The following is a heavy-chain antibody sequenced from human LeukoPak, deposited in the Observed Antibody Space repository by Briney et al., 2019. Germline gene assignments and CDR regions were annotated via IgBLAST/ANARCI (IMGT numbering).Heavy chain of an antibody. D-gene: IGHD2-2*01. CDR2: ISGSGGST. Sequence: GGSLRPSCAASGFTFSSYAMSWVRQAPGKGLEWVSAISGSGGSTYYADSVKGRFTISRDNSKNTLYLQMNSLRAEDTAVYYCAKVKRAFVVVPAASYYFDYWGQGTLVTVSS. CDR3: AKVKRAFVVVPAASYYFDY. V-gene: IGHV3-23*01. J-gene: IGHJ4*02. CDR1: GFTFSSYA.